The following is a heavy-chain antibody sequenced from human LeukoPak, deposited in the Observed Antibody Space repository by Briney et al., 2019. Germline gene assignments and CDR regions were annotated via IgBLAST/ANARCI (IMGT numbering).Heavy chain of an antibody. J-gene: IGHJ4*02. CDR2: IYHSGST. CDR1: GGSISSSNW. Sequence: SGTLSLTCAVSGGSISSSNWWSWVRQPPGKGLEWIGEIYHSGSTNYNPSLKSRVTISVDKSKNQFSLKLSSVTAADTAVYYCARVGYSGTMVRGVRYYFDYWGQGTLVTVSS. D-gene: IGHD3-10*01. CDR3: ARVGYSGTMVRGVRYYFDY. V-gene: IGHV4-4*02.